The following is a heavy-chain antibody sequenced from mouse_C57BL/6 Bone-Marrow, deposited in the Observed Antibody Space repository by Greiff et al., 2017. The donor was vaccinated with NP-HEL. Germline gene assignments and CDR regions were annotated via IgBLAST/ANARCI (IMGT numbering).Heavy chain of an antibody. CDR3: AKSENSGSSFYFDY. Sequence: QVQLKESGPGLVQPSQSLSITCTVSGFSLTSYGVHWVRQSPGKGLEWLGVIWRGGSTDYNAAFMSRLSITKDNSKILFFFKMNSLQADDTAIYYWAKSENSGSSFYFDYWGQGTTLTVSS. CDR1: GFSLTSYG. CDR2: IWRGGST. J-gene: IGHJ2*01. D-gene: IGHD1-1*01. V-gene: IGHV2-5*01.